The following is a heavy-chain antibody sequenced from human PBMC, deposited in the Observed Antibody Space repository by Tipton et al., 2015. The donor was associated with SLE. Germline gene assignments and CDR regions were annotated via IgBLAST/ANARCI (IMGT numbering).Heavy chain of an antibody. J-gene: IGHJ6*02. V-gene: IGHV3-30*02. CDR2: IWYDGRNK. CDR1: GFTFSSYA. Sequence: SLRLSCAASGFTFSSYAMHWVRQAPGKGLEWVAIIWYDGRNKYYADSVKGRFTISRDNSKNTLDLQMNSLRAEDTAVYYCAKEGIYDVVGLGGGMDVWGQGTTVTVSS. CDR3: AKEGIYDVVGLGGGMDV. D-gene: IGHD2-21*01.